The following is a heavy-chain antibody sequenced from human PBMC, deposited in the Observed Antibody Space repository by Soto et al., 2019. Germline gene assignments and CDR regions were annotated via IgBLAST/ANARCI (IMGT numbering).Heavy chain of an antibody. CDR1: GGSISSSNW. J-gene: IGHJ4*02. CDR3: ARISSRGWYKAASGYYSDY. V-gene: IGHV4-4*02. CDR2: IYHSGST. Sequence: LSLTCAVSGGSISSSNWWSWVRQPPGKGLKWIGEIYHSGSTNYNPSLKSRVTISVDKSKNQFSLKLSSVTAADTAVYYCARISSRGWYKAASGYYSDYWGQGTLVTVSS. D-gene: IGHD6-19*01.